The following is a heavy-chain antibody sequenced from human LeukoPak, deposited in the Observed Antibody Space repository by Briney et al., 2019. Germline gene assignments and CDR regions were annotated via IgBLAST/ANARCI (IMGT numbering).Heavy chain of an antibody. D-gene: IGHD3-10*01. CDR3: TTDLGTYYHGSQRLIPIDY. V-gene: IGHV3-15*01. Sequence: GGSLRLSCVDSGFTFTNAWMGWVRQAPGKGLEWIGRIKSETDGETTNYAEPVRGRFTISRDDSKSAVYLQMNSLKIEDTAVYYCTTDLGTYYHGSQRLIPIDYWGQGTLVTVSS. J-gene: IGHJ4*02. CDR1: GFTFTNAW. CDR2: IKSETDGETT.